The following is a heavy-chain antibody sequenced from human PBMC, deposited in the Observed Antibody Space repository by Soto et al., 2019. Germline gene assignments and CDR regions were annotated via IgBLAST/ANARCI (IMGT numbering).Heavy chain of an antibody. CDR2: TIPIFGTA. J-gene: IGHJ5*02. Sequence: SVKVSCKASGGTFSSYAISWVRQAPGQGLEWMGGTIPIFGTANYAQKFQGRVTITADESTSTAYMELSSLRSEDTAVYYCARDRAYCGGDCYLTPFDPWGQGTLVTVSS. CDR1: GGTFSSYA. V-gene: IGHV1-69*13. D-gene: IGHD2-21*02. CDR3: ARDRAYCGGDCYLTPFDP.